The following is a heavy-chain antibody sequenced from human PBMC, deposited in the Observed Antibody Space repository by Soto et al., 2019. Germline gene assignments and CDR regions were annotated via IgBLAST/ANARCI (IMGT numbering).Heavy chain of an antibody. CDR3: AEGVLH. CDR1: GGSIRRGGYF. Sequence: SETLSLTWSVSGGSIRRGGYFWCWLRQHPGTGLEWIGHISYSGSTYYNTSLKSRVTISVDTSRNQFSLIEHSVTVADTAAYYCAEGVLHWGQGALDPASS. J-gene: IGHJ4*01. CDR2: ISYSGST. V-gene: IGHV4-31*02.